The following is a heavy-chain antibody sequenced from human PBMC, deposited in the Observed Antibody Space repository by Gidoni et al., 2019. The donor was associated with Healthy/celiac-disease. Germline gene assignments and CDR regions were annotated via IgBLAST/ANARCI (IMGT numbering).Heavy chain of an antibody. CDR3: AKDRDSSGYYSPFDY. Sequence: QVQLMESGGGVVQPGRSLRLSCAASGFTFSSYGMHWVRQAPGKGLEGVAVISYDGSNKYYADSVKGRFTISRDNSKNTLYLQMNSLRAEDTAVYYCAKDRDSSGYYSPFDYWGQGTLVTVSS. J-gene: IGHJ4*02. CDR1: GFTFSSYG. CDR2: ISYDGSNK. D-gene: IGHD3-22*01. V-gene: IGHV3-30*18.